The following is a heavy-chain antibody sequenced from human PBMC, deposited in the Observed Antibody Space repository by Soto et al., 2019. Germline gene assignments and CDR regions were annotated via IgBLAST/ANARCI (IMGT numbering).Heavy chain of an antibody. J-gene: IGHJ3*02. V-gene: IGHV3-30*04. CDR3: ARDYYDSSGGGDAFDI. D-gene: IGHD3-22*01. Sequence: GGSLRLSCAASGFTFSSYAMHWVRQAPGKGLEWVAVISYYGSNKYYADSVKGRFTISRDNSKNTLYLQMNSLRAEDTAVYYCARDYYDSSGGGDAFDIWGQGTMVTVSS. CDR1: GFTFSSYA. CDR2: ISYYGSNK.